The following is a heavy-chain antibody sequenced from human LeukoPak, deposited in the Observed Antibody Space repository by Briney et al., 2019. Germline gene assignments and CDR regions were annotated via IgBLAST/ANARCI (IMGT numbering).Heavy chain of an antibody. CDR2: ISYSGTT. J-gene: IGHJ4*02. Sequence: SETLSLTCTVSGGSISSGSYYWGWIRQPPGKGLEWIGSISYSGTTYYNPSLKGRVTISVDTSKNQFSLNLRSVTAADTAVYSCARHDDYGDFYSPFDYRGLGILVTVSS. CDR3: ARHDDYGDFYSPFDY. CDR1: GGSISSGSYY. D-gene: IGHD4-17*01. V-gene: IGHV4-39*01.